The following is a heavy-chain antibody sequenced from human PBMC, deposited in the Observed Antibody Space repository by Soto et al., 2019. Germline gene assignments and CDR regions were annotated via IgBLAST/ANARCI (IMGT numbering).Heavy chain of an antibody. CDR2: LSFDGITK. V-gene: IGHV3-30*18. Sequence: QVQLVESGGGVVQPGRSLRLSCAASGFSFSSYGMHWVRQAPGKGLEWVAGLSFDGITKHYADSVKGQFTISRDNYKNTMYLHMNSLRPEDTAIYYCAKDGAWELLPAFGMDVWGQGTTVTVSS. CDR1: GFSFSSYG. D-gene: IGHD3-10*01. CDR3: AKDGAWELLPAFGMDV. J-gene: IGHJ6*01.